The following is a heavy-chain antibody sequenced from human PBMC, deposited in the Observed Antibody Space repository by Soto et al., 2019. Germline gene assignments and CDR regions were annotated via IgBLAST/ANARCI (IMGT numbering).Heavy chain of an antibody. Sequence: GESLKISCKGSGYSFTSYWISWVRQMPGKGLEWMGRIDPSDSYTNYSPSFQGHVTISADKSISTAYLQWSSLKASDTAMYYCARVMVGLDYYYGMDVWGQGNPGHRLL. V-gene: IGHV5-10-1*01. J-gene: IGHJ6*02. CDR3: ARVMVGLDYYYGMDV. D-gene: IGHD3-10*01. CDR1: GYSFTSYW. CDR2: IDPSDSYT.